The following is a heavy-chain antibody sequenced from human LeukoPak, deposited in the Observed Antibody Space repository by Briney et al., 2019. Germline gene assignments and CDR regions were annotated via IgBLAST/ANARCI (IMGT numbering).Heavy chain of an antibody. Sequence: GGSLRLSCAASGFTFSSYGMHWVRQAPGKGLEWLAFIRYDGSNKYYADSVKGRFTISRDNSKNTLYLQMNSLRAEDTAVYYCAKDLYSSSSYYFDYWGQGTLVTVSS. CDR2: IRYDGSNK. CDR1: GFTFSSYG. J-gene: IGHJ4*02. V-gene: IGHV3-30*02. CDR3: AKDLYSSSSYYFDY. D-gene: IGHD6-13*01.